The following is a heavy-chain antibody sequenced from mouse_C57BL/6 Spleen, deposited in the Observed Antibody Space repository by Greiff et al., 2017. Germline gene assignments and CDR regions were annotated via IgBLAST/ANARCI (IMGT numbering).Heavy chain of an antibody. CDR3: ARRDCGVDYFDY. V-gene: IGHV1-19*01. Sequence: VQLQQSGPVLVKPGASVKMSCKASGYTFTDYYMNWVKQSHGKSLEWIGVINPYNGGTSYNQKFKGKATLTVDKSSSTAYMELNSLTSEDSAVYYCARRDCGVDYFDYWGQGTTLTVSS. CDR2: INPYNGGT. J-gene: IGHJ2*01. CDR1: GYTFTDYY.